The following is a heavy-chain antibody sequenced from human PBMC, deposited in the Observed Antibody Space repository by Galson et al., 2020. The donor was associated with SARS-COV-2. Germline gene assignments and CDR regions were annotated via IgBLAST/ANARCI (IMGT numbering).Heavy chain of an antibody. J-gene: IGHJ4*02. Sequence: GSLSPTCAVYGGSFSGYYWSWIRQPPGPGLEWLGEINHSGSTNYNPSLKSLVTISVDTSKNQFSLKLSSVTAADTAVYYCARGPPRRGVVVPAAFDYWGQGTLVTVSS. CDR1: GGSFSGYY. D-gene: IGHD2-2*01. CDR2: INHSGST. V-gene: IGHV4-34*01. CDR3: ARGPPRRGVVVPAAFDY.